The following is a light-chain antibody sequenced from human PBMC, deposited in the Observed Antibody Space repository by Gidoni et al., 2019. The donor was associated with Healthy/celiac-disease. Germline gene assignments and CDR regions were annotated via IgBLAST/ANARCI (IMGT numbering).Light chain of an antibody. Sequence: DIPMTQSPSSLSASVGDRVTITCRASQSISSFLNWYQQKPGKAPKLLIYAASSLQSGVPSRFSGSGSGTHFSLTISSLQPEDFATYYCQQSYSTPTFGQGTKLEIK. J-gene: IGKJ2*01. V-gene: IGKV1-39*01. CDR1: QSISSF. CDR2: AAS. CDR3: QQSYSTPT.